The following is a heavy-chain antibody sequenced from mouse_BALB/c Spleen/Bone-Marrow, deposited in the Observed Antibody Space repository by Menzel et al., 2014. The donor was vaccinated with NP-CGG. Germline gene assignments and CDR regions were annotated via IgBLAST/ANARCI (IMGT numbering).Heavy chain of an antibody. CDR3: ARSEGIYYYGSSYAMDY. Sequence: LVKTGASVKISCKASDYSFTDYYIHWVKQTHGKGLEWIGYISCYNGATNYNQKFKGKATFTVDTSSSAAYMQFSSLTSEDSAVYYCARSEGIYYYGSSYAMDYWGQGTSVTVSS. CDR2: ISCYNGAT. CDR1: DYSFTDYY. D-gene: IGHD1-1*01. J-gene: IGHJ4*01. V-gene: IGHV1S34*01.